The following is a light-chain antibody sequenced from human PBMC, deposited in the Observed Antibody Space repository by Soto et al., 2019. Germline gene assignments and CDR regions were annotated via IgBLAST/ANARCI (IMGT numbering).Light chain of an antibody. J-gene: IGLJ2*01. CDR1: SSNIGSNT. CDR2: SNN. Sequence: QSVLTQPPSASGTPGQRVTISRSGGSSNIGSNTVNWYQQLPGTAPNLLIYSNNQRPSGVPDRFSGSKSGTSASLAISGLQSEDEADYYCAAWDDSLNAVVFGGGTKLTVL. V-gene: IGLV1-44*01. CDR3: AAWDDSLNAVV.